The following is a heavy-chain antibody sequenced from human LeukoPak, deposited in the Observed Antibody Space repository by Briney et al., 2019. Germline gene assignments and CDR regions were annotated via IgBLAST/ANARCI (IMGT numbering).Heavy chain of an antibody. J-gene: IGHJ6*03. V-gene: IGHV3-21*06. CDR3: ARDPYSGNYVNYYYYYMDV. Sequence: GGSLRLSCAASGFTVSTYNMNWVRHAPGRGLEWISSITSSSSYIYYADSVKGRFTISRDNTKNSLFLQISNLSDDNTAVYFCARDPYSGNYVNYYYYYMDVGGEGTTVTISS. CDR2: ITSSSSYI. D-gene: IGHD1-26*01. CDR1: GFTVSTYN.